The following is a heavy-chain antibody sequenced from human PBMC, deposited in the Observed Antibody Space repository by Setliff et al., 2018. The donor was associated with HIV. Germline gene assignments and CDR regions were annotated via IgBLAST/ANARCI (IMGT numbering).Heavy chain of an antibody. Sequence: GGSLRLSCAASGFTFSSYSVNWVRQAPGKGLEWVSSISSSSSYTYYADSVKGRFTISRDNAKNSLYLQMNSLRAEDTAVYYCARDRPRGGGSLDAFDIWGQGTMVTVSS. D-gene: IGHD1-26*01. CDR2: ISSSSSYT. J-gene: IGHJ3*02. CDR1: GFTFSSYS. V-gene: IGHV3-21*01. CDR3: ARDRPRGGGSLDAFDI.